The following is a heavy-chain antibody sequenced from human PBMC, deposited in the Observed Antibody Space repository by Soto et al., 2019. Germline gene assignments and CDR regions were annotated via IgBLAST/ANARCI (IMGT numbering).Heavy chain of an antibody. CDR1: GFTFSSYW. CDR2: TNSDGSST. Sequence: RRLSCAASGFTFSSYWMHWVRQAPGKGLVWVSRTNSDGSSTSYADSVKGRFTISRDNAKNTLYLQMNSLRAEDTAVYYCARARSGYYYIFDYWGQGTRATVSS. V-gene: IGHV3-74*01. D-gene: IGHD3-22*01. J-gene: IGHJ4*02. CDR3: ARARSGYYYIFDY.